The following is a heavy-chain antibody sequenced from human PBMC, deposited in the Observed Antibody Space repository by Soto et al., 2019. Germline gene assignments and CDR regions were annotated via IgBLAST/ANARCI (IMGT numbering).Heavy chain of an antibody. Sequence: GGSLRLSCAASGFTVSGNYMTWVRQAPGKGLEWVSILYSGGPTYYADSVKGRFTISRDNSKNTLYLQINSLRVEDTAVYYCARFYYDSSGYLPSPYYYYYGMDVWGQGTTVTVSS. D-gene: IGHD3-22*01. CDR3: ARFYYDSSGYLPSPYYYYYGMDV. J-gene: IGHJ6*02. V-gene: IGHV3-53*01. CDR2: LYSGGPT. CDR1: GFTVSGNY.